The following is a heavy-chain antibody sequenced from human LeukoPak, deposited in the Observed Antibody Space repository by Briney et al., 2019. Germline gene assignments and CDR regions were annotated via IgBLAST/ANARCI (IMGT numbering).Heavy chain of an antibody. CDR3: ARGPSRMVS. J-gene: IGHJ4*02. CDR1: GDSVSSNSAA. Sequence: SQTLSLTCAISGDSVSSNSAAWNWISQSPSRGLEWLGRTYYRYKWYNDYAVSVKSRITINPHTSKNQFSLQVNSVTPEDRAVYYCARGPSRMVSWGQGTVVTVSS. V-gene: IGHV6-1*01. D-gene: IGHD3-10*01. CDR2: TYYRYKWYN.